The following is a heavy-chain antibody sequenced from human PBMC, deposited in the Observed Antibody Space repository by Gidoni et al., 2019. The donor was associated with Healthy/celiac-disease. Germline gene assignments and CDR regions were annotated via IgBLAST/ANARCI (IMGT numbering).Heavy chain of an antibody. CDR3: AKDLGGATYFDY. Sequence: EVQLLESGGGLVQPGGSLGLPCAASGVTFSSYAMSWFRQAPGKGLGWVSAISGSGGSTYYADSVKGRFTISRDNSKNTLYLQMNSLRAEDTAVYYCAKDLGGATYFDYWGQGTLVTVSS. CDR1: GVTFSSYA. V-gene: IGHV3-23*01. J-gene: IGHJ4*02. D-gene: IGHD1-26*01. CDR2: ISGSGGST.